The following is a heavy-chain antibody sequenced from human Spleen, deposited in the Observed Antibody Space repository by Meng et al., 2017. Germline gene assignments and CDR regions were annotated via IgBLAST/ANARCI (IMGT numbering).Heavy chain of an antibody. CDR1: GDSISSSDSY. CDR3: VRSSGWVRTGFDP. CDR2: FYHAGST. J-gene: IGHJ5*02. Sequence: QPQLQESGPGPVKPSATLSLPCSVSGDSISSSDSYWGWIRQSPGKGLEWIGSFYHAGSTYYSPSLRSRFTISVDASKNQFSLSVISVTAADTAVYYCVRSSGWVRTGFDPWGQGTLVTVSS. V-gene: IGHV4-39*01. D-gene: IGHD6-19*01.